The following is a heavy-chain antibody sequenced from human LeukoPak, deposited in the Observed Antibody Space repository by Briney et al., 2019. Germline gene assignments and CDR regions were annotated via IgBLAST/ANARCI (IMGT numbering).Heavy chain of an antibody. CDR2: IYYSGST. Sequence: SETLSLTCTVAGGSISSYYWSWIRQPPGKGLEWIGYIYYSGSTNYNPSLKSRVTISVDTCKNHFSLKLSSVTAADTAVYYCARRGSSWYAFDYWGQGTLVTVSS. D-gene: IGHD6-13*01. CDR1: GGSISSYY. CDR3: ARRGSSWYAFDY. V-gene: IGHV4-59*08. J-gene: IGHJ4*02.